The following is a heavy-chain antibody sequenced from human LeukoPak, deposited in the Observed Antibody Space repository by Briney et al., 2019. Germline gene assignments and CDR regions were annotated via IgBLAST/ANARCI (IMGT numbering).Heavy chain of an antibody. CDR2: IIPIFGTA. J-gene: IGHJ4*02. CDR1: GGTFSSYA. V-gene: IGHV1-69*13. Sequence: SVKVSCKASGGTFSSYAISWVRQAPGQGLEWMGGIIPIFGTANYAQKFQGRVTITADESTSTAYMELSSLRSEDTAVYYCARDSPYGSGSLIFDYWGQGTLVTVSS. CDR3: ARDSPYGSGSLIFDY. D-gene: IGHD3-10*01.